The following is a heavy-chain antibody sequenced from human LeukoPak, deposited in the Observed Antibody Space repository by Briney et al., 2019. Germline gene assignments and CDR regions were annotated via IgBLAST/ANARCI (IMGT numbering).Heavy chain of an antibody. Sequence: GGPLRLSCAASGFPLSSFAMSYLGQAPGKTLEWVSGISGDGGSIYYADSVKGRFTISRDNSKNTLYVQMNSLRAEDTAVYYCAKSWQYSKTWVDYWGQGTLGTVSS. CDR1: GFPLSSFA. CDR2: ISGDGGSI. J-gene: IGHJ4*02. CDR3: AKSWQYSKTWVDY. V-gene: IGHV3-23*01. D-gene: IGHD6-6*01.